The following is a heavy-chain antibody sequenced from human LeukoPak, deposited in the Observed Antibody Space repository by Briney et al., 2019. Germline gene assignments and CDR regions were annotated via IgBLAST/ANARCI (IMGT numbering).Heavy chain of an antibody. J-gene: IGHJ4*02. Sequence: GGSLRLSCAASGFTFSSYWMSWVRQAPGKGLEWVANIKQDGSEKYYVDSVKGRFTISRDNAKNSLYLRMNSLRAEDTAVYYCARHVSGRWELFFDSWGQGALVTVSS. CDR3: ARHVSGRWELFFDS. CDR2: IKQDGSEK. CDR1: GFTFSSYW. V-gene: IGHV3-7*01. D-gene: IGHD4-23*01.